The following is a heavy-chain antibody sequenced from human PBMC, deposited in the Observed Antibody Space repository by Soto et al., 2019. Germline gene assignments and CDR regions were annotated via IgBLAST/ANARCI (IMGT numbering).Heavy chain of an antibody. J-gene: IGHJ3*02. Sequence: GGSLRLSCAAPGFTFSSYGMHWVRQAPGKGLEWVAVIWYDGSNKYYADSVKGRFTISRDNSKNTLYLQMNSLRAEDTAVYYCARDYDYVWGSPTDAFDIWGQGTMVTVSS. D-gene: IGHD3-16*01. CDR2: IWYDGSNK. CDR1: GFTFSSYG. CDR3: ARDYDYVWGSPTDAFDI. V-gene: IGHV3-33*01.